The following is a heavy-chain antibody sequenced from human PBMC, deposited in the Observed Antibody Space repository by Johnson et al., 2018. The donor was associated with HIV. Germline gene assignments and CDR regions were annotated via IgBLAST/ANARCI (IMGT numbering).Heavy chain of an antibody. Sequence: MLLVESGGGLVQPGGSLRLSCAASGFTFSSYAMSWVRQAPGKGLEWVSSMSGGGGSAYYADSVRGRFTISRVNSKNTLYLQMNSLRAEDTVVYYCARDGHGIWGQGTMVTVSS. J-gene: IGHJ3*01. D-gene: IGHD1-14*01. CDR1: GFTFSSYA. V-gene: IGHV3-23*04. CDR2: MSGGGGSA. CDR3: ARDGHGI.